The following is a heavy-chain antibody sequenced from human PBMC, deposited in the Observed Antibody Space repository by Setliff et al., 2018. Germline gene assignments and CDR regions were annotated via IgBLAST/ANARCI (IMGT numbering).Heavy chain of an antibody. CDR2: INQDGSQK. V-gene: IGHV3-7*03. CDR1: GLTFSTYW. Sequence: PGGSLRLSCAASGLTFSTYWMSWVRQAPGKGLEWVANINQDGSQKYYVGSVRGRFTISRDNARNSLYLQARSLRAEDTAVYYCARFGYYGSSGYYSSYHSYYMDVWGKGTTVTVSS. D-gene: IGHD3-22*01. CDR3: ARFGYYGSSGYYSSYHSYYMDV. J-gene: IGHJ6*03.